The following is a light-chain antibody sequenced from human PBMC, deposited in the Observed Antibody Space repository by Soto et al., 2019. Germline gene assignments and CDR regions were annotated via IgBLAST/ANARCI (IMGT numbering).Light chain of an antibody. CDR1: QSVSDY. J-gene: IGKJ1*01. Sequence: TNSLATLSLSPRERATLSCSAIQSVSDYLAWYQQKPGQAPRLLIYGASSRATGIPNRFSGSGSGTDSTLTISRLAPEDFAVYYCQQYGSSGTFGQGTKV. CDR3: QQYGSSGT. V-gene: IGKV3-20*01. CDR2: GAS.